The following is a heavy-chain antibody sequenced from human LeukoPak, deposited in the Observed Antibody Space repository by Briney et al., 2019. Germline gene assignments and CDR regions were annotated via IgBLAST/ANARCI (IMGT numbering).Heavy chain of an antibody. CDR1: GGSISSYY. CDR2: IYYSGST. J-gene: IGHJ4*02. D-gene: IGHD6-13*01. Sequence: SETLSLTCTVSGGSISSYYWSWIRQPPGKGLEWIGNIYYSGSTYYNPSLKSRVTISVDTSKNQFSLKLSSVTAADTAVYYCARGGPGAAGTVYWGQGTLVTVSS. V-gene: IGHV4-59*12. CDR3: ARGGPGAAGTVY.